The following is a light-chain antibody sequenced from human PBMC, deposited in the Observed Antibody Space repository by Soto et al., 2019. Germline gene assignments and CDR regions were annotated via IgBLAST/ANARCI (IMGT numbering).Light chain of an antibody. CDR3: QQCNIYPIT. Sequence: AIQVTQSPSSLSASVGDRVTITCRASQDIRGALAWYQQKPGKAPKLLIYDVSTVQSGVPSRFSGRGSGTEFTLTIPSLQPEDFATYYCQQCNIYPITFGQGTRLDI. CDR2: DVS. V-gene: IGKV1-13*02. J-gene: IGKJ5*01. CDR1: QDIRGA.